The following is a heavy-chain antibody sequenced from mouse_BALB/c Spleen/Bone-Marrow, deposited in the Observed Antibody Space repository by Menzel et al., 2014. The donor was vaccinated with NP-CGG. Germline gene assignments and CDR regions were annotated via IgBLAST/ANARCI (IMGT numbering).Heavy chain of an antibody. J-gene: IGHJ3*01. D-gene: IGHD1-1*01. CDR3: ARLSYYGRFAY. CDR2: INPDSSTI. Sequence: EVMLVESGGGLVQPGGSLKLSCAASGFDFSRYWMSWVRQAPGKGLEWIGEINPDSSTINYTPSLKYKFIISRDNAKKTLYLQMSKVRSEDTVLYYCARLSYYGRFAYWSQGTLVTGSA. V-gene: IGHV4-1*02. CDR1: GFDFSRYW.